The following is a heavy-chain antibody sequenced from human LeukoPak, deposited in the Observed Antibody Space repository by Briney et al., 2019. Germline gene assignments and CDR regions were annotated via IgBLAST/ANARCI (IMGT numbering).Heavy chain of an antibody. CDR3: ARDGQWLVYYYYYGMDV. CDR2: INPDGNKK. D-gene: IGHD6-19*01. Sequence: PGGSLRLSCAVSGLTFSSSWMDWVRQAPGKGLEWVASINPDGNKKYSADSVKGRFTISRDNAKNSLYLQMNSLRAEDTAVYYCARDGQWLVYYYYYGMDVWGQGTTVTVSS. V-gene: IGHV3-7*01. J-gene: IGHJ6*02. CDR1: GLTFSSSW.